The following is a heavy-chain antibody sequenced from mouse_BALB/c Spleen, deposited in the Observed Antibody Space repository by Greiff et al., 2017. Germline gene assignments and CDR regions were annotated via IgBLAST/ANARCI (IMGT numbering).Heavy chain of an antibody. V-gene: IGHV5-9-3*01. CDR3: ARQGYYAMDY. CDR1: GFTFSSYA. CDR2: ISSGGSYT. J-gene: IGHJ4*01. Sequence: DVMLVESGGGLVKPGGSLKLSCAASGFTFSSYAMSWVRQTPEKRLEWVATISSGGSYTYYPDSVKGRFTISRDNAKNTLYLQMSSLRSEDTAMYYCARQGYYAMDYWGQGTSVTVSS.